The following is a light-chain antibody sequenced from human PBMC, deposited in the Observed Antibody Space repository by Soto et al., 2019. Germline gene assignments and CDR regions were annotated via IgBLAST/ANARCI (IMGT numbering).Light chain of an antibody. Sequence: EIVLTQSPATLSLSPGERATLSCRASQSFTTYLAWYKQKPGQAPRLLIYDASNRATDIPARFSGSGSGTDFTLTISSLEPEDFAVYYCQQRSNWPRTFGPGTKVDIK. CDR3: QQRSNWPRT. CDR1: QSFTTY. J-gene: IGKJ3*01. V-gene: IGKV3-11*01. CDR2: DAS.